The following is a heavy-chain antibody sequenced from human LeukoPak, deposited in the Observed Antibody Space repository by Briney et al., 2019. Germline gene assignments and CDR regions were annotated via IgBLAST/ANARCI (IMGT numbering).Heavy chain of an antibody. Sequence: PGGSLRLSCAASGFTFSSYGMHWVRQAPGKGLEWVAFIRYDGSNKYYADSVKGRFTISRDNSKNTLYLQMNSLRAEDTAVYYCAKGAVVAAKTPYYFDYWGQGTLVTVSS. J-gene: IGHJ4*02. V-gene: IGHV3-30*02. CDR3: AKGAVVAAKTPYYFDY. CDR2: IRYDGSNK. CDR1: GFTFSSYG. D-gene: IGHD2-15*01.